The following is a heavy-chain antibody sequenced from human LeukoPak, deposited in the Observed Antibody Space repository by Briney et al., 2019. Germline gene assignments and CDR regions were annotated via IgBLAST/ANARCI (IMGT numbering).Heavy chain of an antibody. CDR1: GGSIGSGSYY. CDR2: IYTSGST. CDR3: AGQFDY. Sequence: SQALSLTCTVSGGSIGSGSYYWSWIRQPAGKGLEWIGRIYTSGSTNYNPSLKSRVTISVDTSKNQFSLKLSSVTAADTAVYYCAGQFDYWGQGTLVTVSS. J-gene: IGHJ4*02. V-gene: IGHV4-61*02.